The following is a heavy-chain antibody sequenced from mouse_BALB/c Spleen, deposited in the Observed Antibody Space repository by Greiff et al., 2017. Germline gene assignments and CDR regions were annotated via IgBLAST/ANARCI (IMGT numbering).Heavy chain of an antibody. V-gene: IGHV1-20*02. D-gene: IGHD1-1*02. J-gene: IGHJ4*01. Sequence: VQLKQSGPELVKPGASVKISCKASGYSFTGYFMNWVMQSHGKSLEWIGRINPYNGDTFYNQKFKGKATLTVDKSSSTAHMELRSLASEDSAVYYCARSGNYAMDYWGQGTSVTVSS. CDR3: ARSGNYAMDY. CDR2: INPYNGDT. CDR1: GYSFTGYF.